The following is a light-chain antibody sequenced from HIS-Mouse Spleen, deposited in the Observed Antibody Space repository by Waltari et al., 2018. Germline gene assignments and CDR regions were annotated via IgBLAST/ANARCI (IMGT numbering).Light chain of an antibody. Sequence: AILKTHPSSLLSASTVDGVTISTRMSQGISSYLDWYQQKPGKAPELLIYAASTLQSGVPSRFSGSGSGTDFTLTISCLQSEDFATYYCQQYYSFPPRTFGGGTKVEIK. CDR2: AAS. V-gene: IGKV1D-8*02. CDR1: QGISSY. CDR3: QQYYSFPPRT. J-gene: IGKJ4*01.